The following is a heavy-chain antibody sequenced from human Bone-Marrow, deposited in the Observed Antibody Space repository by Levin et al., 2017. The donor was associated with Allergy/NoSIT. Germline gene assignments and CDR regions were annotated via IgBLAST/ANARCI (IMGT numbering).Heavy chain of an antibody. D-gene: IGHD2-2*02. Sequence: GGSLRLSCVASGFTFSSFWMHWVRQAPGKGLVWLSHIKGDVSTTTYADSVKGRFTISRDNAKNTLYLQMNSLSAEDTAVYYCVRDLYGRDDHWGQGTLVTVSS. CDR1: GFTFSSFW. V-gene: IGHV3-74*03. CDR3: VRDLYGRDDH. CDR2: IKGDVSTT. J-gene: IGHJ4*02.